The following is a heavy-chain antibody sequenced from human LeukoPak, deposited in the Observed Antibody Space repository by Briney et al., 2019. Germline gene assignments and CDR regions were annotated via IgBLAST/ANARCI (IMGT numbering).Heavy chain of an antibody. CDR3: AKFSYDSSGYDFDY. Sequence: PGRSLLLSCAASGFTFDDYAMHWVRPAPGKGLEWVSGISWNSGSIGYADSVKGRFTISRDNAKNSLYLQMNSLRAEDTALYYCAKFSYDSSGYDFDYWGQGTLVTVSS. J-gene: IGHJ4*02. CDR1: GFTFDDYA. D-gene: IGHD3-22*01. V-gene: IGHV3-9*01. CDR2: ISWNSGSI.